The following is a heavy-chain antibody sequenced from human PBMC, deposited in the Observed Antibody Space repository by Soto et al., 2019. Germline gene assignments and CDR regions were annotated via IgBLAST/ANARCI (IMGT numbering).Heavy chain of an antibody. CDR2: ISAYNGNT. D-gene: IGHD2-2*01. Sequence: GASVKVSCKASGYTFTSYGISWVRQAPGQGLEWMGWISAYNGNTNYAQKLQGRVTMTTDTSTSTAYMELRSLRSDDTAVYYCARDERWDIVVVPAAMDWFDPWGQGTLVTVSS. CDR3: ARDERWDIVVVPAAMDWFDP. J-gene: IGHJ5*02. V-gene: IGHV1-18*01. CDR1: GYTFTSYG.